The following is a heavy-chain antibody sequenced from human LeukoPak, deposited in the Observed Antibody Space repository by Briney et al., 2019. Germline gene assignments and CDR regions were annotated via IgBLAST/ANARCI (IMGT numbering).Heavy chain of an antibody. D-gene: IGHD3-10*01. V-gene: IGHV1-3*01. CDR1: GYTFTKYA. J-gene: IGHJ1*01. CDR2: INAGNVNT. Sequence: GASVTVSYKASGYTFTKYAMYLVRQAPGERREWIGWINAGNVNTKYLQKFQGKVTITRDTSGSTAYMELSSLRSEDTAVYYCARAQEALYYYGSGSYWPPFQDWGQGTLVTVS. CDR3: ARAQEALYYYGSGSYWPPFQD.